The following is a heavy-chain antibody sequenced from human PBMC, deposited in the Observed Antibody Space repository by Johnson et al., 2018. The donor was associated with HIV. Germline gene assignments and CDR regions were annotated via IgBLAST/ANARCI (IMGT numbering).Heavy chain of an antibody. D-gene: IGHD1-26*01. CDR2: INWNGGST. Sequence: EVQLVESGGGVVRPGGSLRLSCAASGFTFDDYGMSWVRQAPGKGLEWVSGINWNGGSTGYADSVKGRFTISRDNAKNSLYLQMNSLRAEDTAVYYCAKGLVGASSRAAFDIWGQGTMVTVSS. V-gene: IGHV3-20*04. CDR3: AKGLVGASSRAAFDI. J-gene: IGHJ3*02. CDR1: GFTFDDYG.